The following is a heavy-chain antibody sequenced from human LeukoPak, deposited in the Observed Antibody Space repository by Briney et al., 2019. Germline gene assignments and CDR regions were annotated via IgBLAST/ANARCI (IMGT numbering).Heavy chain of an antibody. V-gene: IGHV4-39*01. CDR1: GGSIITSSYY. D-gene: IGHD1-26*01. Sequence: SETLSLTCTVAGGSIITSSYYWGWIRQPPGKGLEWIGSIYYSGSTYYNPSLKSRLTISVDTSKNQFSLKLRSVTAADSAVYYCARLGYTRTYPHWGQGTLVTVSS. CDR2: IYYSGST. CDR3: ARLGYTRTYPH. J-gene: IGHJ4*02.